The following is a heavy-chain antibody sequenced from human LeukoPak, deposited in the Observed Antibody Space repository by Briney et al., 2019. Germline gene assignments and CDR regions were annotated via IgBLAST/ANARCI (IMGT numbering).Heavy chain of an antibody. V-gene: IGHV3-30*15. D-gene: IGHD4-23*01. J-gene: IGHJ4*02. CDR3: ARSSYDYGGIEGPFDY. CDR2: TSYDGNKK. Sequence: GRSLRLSCAASGFTLTYYAMHWVRQAPGKGLEWVAVTSYDGNKKYYADSVKGRFTISRDSSKNTLYLQMSSLRVEDTAVYYCARSSYDYGGIEGPFDYWGQGTLVTVSS. CDR1: GFTLTYYA.